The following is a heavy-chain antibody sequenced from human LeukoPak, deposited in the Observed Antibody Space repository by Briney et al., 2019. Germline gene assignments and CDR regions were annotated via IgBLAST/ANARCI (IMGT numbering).Heavy chain of an antibody. D-gene: IGHD6-13*01. Sequence: GGSLRLSCAASGFAFTDYAISWVRQAPGKGLEWVSAITDSGGAIYYADSVKGRFTISRDNSKNTLYLQMNSLGSDDTAIYYCAKAYTRSWYAAFDIWGQGTMVTISS. V-gene: IGHV3-23*01. CDR2: ITDSGGAI. CDR3: AKAYTRSWYAAFDI. J-gene: IGHJ3*02. CDR1: GFAFTDYA.